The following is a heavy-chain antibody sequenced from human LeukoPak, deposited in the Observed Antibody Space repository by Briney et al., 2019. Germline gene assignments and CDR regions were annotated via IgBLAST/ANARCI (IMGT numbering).Heavy chain of an antibody. V-gene: IGHV3-23*01. D-gene: IGHD1-26*01. Sequence: PGGSLRLSCAASGFTFSSYAMSWVRQAPGRGLEWVSGMSGSGGSTYYADSVKGRFTISRDNSKNTLYLQMNNLRAEDTAVYYCANREGSGTYYVFAYWGRGTLVTVSS. CDR3: ANREGSGTYYVFAY. J-gene: IGHJ4*02. CDR1: GFTFSSYA. CDR2: MSGSGGST.